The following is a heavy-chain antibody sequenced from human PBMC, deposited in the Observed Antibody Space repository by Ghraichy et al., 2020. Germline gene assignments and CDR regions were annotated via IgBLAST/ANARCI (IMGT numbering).Heavy chain of an antibody. CDR1: GFTVSSNY. D-gene: IGHD3-10*01. V-gene: IGHV3-66*01. CDR2: IYSGGST. J-gene: IGHJ4*02. Sequence: GGSLRLSCAASGFTVSSNYMSWVRQAPGKGLEWVSVIYSGGSTYYADSVKGRFTISRDNSKNTLYLQMNSLRAEDTAVYYCAREGWEGRGVITRRALGSWGQGTLVTDSS. CDR3: AREGWEGRGVITRRALGS.